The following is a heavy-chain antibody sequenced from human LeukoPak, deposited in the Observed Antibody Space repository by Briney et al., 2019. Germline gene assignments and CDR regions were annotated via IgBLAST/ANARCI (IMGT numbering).Heavy chain of an antibody. D-gene: IGHD2-2*01. CDR2: VSPYNGNT. Sequence: VASVKVSCKASGYTYTNYGITWVRQAPGQGLELMGWVSPYNGNTKYAQKLQDRVTMTTDTSTTTAYVELRSLGSDDTAVYYCVRYYCSSTSCYAGLYGMDVSGQGTTVTVSS. CDR3: VRYYCSSTSCYAGLYGMDV. V-gene: IGHV1-18*01. J-gene: IGHJ6*02. CDR1: GYTYTNYG.